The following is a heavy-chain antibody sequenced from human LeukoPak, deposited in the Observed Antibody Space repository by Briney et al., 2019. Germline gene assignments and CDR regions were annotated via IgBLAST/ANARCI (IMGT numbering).Heavy chain of an antibody. CDR3: ARGDFWSALRIDY. D-gene: IGHD3-3*01. V-gene: IGHV4-59*08. Sequence: SETLSLTCTVSGGSISGYYWSWIRQPPGKGLEWIGYIFYSGSTNYNPSLKSRVTISVDTSKNPFSLKLSSVTAADTAVYYCARGDFWSALRIDYWGQGILVTVSS. CDR2: IFYSGST. J-gene: IGHJ4*02. CDR1: GGSISGYY.